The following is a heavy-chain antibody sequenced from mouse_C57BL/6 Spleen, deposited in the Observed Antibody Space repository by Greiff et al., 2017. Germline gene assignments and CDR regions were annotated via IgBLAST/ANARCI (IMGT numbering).Heavy chain of an antibody. CDR1: GFTFSSYT. Sequence: EVNLVESGGGLVKPGGSLKLSCAASGFTFSSYTMSWVRQTPEKRLEWVATISGGGGNTYYPDSVKGRFTISRDNAKNTLYLQMSSLRSEDTALYYCARHAAFDYWGQGTTLTVSS. CDR2: ISGGGGNT. V-gene: IGHV5-9*01. CDR3: ARHAAFDY. J-gene: IGHJ2*01.